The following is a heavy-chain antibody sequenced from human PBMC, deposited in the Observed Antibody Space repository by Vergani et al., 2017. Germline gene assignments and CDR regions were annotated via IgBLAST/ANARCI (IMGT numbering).Heavy chain of an antibody. CDR2: ISFDGTNE. J-gene: IGHJ4*02. CDR3: VRDRGLCAGGRCYTEAWDY. D-gene: IGHD2-2*02. CDR1: GYSISSGY. Sequence: QVQLQESGPGLVKPSETLSLTCAVSGYSISSGYYWGWVRQAPGKGLEWVVGISFDGTNEYYPDLVKGRFTISRDIAKNTLYLQVRSLRLEDTGVYHCVRDRGLCAGGRCYTEAWDYWGQGTLVTVSS. V-gene: IGHV3-30*03.